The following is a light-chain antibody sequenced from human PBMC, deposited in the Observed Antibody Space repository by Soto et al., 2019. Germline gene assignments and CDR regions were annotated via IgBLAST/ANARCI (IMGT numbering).Light chain of an antibody. V-gene: IGLV1-51*01. CDR1: SSNIGNNY. CDR2: DNN. Sequence: QSVLTQPPSVSAAPGQKVTISCSGSSSNIGNNYVSWYQQLPGTAPKLLIYDNNKRPSGIPDRFSGSKSGTSATLGISGLQTGDEADYYCGAWDLSLSAGVFGGGTKLTV. CDR3: GAWDLSLSAGV. J-gene: IGLJ2*01.